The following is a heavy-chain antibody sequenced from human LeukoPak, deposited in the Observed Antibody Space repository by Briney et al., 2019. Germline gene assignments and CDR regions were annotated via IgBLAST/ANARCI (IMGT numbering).Heavy chain of an antibody. V-gene: IGHV4-59*01. CDR3: ARATYSNYVYYFDY. J-gene: IGHJ4*02. CDR2: IYYSGST. Sequence: SETLSFTCTVSGDSISSDYWSWIRQPPGKGLEWIGYIYYSGSTNYNPSLKSRVTISIDTSKNQFSLKLSSVTAADTAVYYCARATYSNYVYYFDYWGQGTLVTVSS. CDR1: GDSISSDY. D-gene: IGHD4-11*01.